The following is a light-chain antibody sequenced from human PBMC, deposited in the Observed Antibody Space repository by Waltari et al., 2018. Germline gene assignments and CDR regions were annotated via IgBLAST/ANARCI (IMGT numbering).Light chain of an antibody. CDR2: RDS. CDR3: FTVDDNSLRL. CDR1: VLGKKF. Sequence: SYELTQSSSVSVSQGQTARITCKGDVLGKKFVRWFQQKPGQAPVLLIFRDSERPSGIPERFSGSSSGTTVTLTISGAQVEDEADYYCFTVDDNSLRLFGGGTKLTVL. J-gene: IGLJ2*01. V-gene: IGLV3-27*01.